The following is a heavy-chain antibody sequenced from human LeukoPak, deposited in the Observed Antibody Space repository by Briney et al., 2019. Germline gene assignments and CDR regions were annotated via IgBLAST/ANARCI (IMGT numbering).Heavy chain of an antibody. J-gene: IGHJ4*02. V-gene: IGHV3-33*01. CDR1: GFTFSSYG. D-gene: IGHD5-12*01. Sequence: GGSLRLSCAASGFTFSSYGMHWVRQAPGKGLEWVAVIWYDGSNKYYADSVKGRFTISRDNSKNTLYLQMNSLRAEDTAVYYCARGPYRGYDHPDYWGQGTLVTVSS. CDR3: ARGPYRGYDHPDY. CDR2: IWYDGSNK.